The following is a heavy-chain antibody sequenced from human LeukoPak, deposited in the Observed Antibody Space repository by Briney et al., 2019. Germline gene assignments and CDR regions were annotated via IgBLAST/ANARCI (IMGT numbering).Heavy chain of an antibody. J-gene: IGHJ4*02. Sequence: PGGSLRLSCAASGFTFSSYSMNWVRQAPGKGLEWVSSISSSSSYTYYADSVKGRFTISRDNAKNSLYLQMNSLRAEDTAVYYCLGLMSHWGQGTLVTVSS. CDR3: LGLMSH. D-gene: IGHD2-8*01. CDR1: GFTFSSYS. V-gene: IGHV3-21*01. CDR2: ISSSSSYT.